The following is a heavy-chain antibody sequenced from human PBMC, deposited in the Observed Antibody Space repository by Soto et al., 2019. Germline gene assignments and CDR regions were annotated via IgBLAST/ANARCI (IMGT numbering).Heavy chain of an antibody. Sequence: SETLSLTCTFSVCSIINYYCSLILQSSEKRLEWIGRVSSTGSSYYNPSLKSRVTISVDTSKNQVSLNLTSVTAADTEVYYCARGVPEDGTDWLEQWGQRTLVNVSS. CDR1: VCSIINYY. V-gene: IGHV4-4*07. CDR3: ARGVPEDGTDWLEQ. J-gene: IGHJ5*02. D-gene: IGHD6-19*01. CDR2: VSSTGSS.